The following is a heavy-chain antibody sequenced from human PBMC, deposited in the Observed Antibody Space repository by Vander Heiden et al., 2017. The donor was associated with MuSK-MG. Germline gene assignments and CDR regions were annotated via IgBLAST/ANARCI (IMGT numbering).Heavy chain of an antibody. Sequence: QVHLVQSGAEVKKPGASVRVSCTGFVHTLIDYYIHGVRQAPGQGLEGVGWIDGKGGTDYAEKFRGRVTLTRDTSINTVYMELTGLQSDDTAMYYCAREGGAETTAVSENWFGPWGQGALVTGSS. J-gene: IGHJ5*02. D-gene: IGHD6-19*01. V-gene: IGHV1-2*02. CDR1: VHTLIDYY. CDR2: IDGKGGT. CDR3: AREGGAETTAVSENWFGP.